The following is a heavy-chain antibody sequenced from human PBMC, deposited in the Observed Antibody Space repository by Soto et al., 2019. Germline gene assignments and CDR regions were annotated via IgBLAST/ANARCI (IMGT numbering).Heavy chain of an antibody. V-gene: IGHV4-30-2*01. CDR2: IYDSGSS. CDR3: ARVPARLGAFDI. Sequence: SETLSLTCAVSGGSISSGGYSWSWIRQPPGKGLEWIGYIYDSGSSYYNPSLKSRVTISLDRSKNQFSLKLSSVTAADTAVYYFARVPARLGAFDIWGQGTMVTVSS. D-gene: IGHD2-2*01. CDR1: GGSISSGGYS. J-gene: IGHJ3*02.